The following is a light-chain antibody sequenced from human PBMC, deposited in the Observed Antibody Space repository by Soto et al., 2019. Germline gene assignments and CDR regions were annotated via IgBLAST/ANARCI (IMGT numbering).Light chain of an antibody. CDR3: QSYDSGLSGSV. J-gene: IGLJ3*02. V-gene: IGLV1-40*01. CDR2: GNN. Sequence: QSVLTQPPSVSGAPGQRVTISCTGSDSNIGENFDIHWYQQLPGTAPKLLIFGNNNRPSGVPDRFSASWSGTSASLAITGLQAEDEADYYCQSYDSGLSGSVFGGGTKLTVL. CDR1: DSNIGENFD.